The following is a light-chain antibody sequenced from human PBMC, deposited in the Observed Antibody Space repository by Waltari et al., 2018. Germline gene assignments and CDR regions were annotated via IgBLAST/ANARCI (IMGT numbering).Light chain of an antibody. J-gene: IGKJ2*01. CDR1: QSLAFSDGKTY. CDR3: MEGAQWYT. Sequence: DVVLTQSTLSLSVTLGQSASVSCRSSQSLAFSDGKTYLNWFHQRPGQSPRRLIYKVSNRESGVPDRISGSGSGTDFALKISRVEAEDVGVYYCMEGAQWYTFGQGTKLEIK. CDR2: KVS. V-gene: IGKV2-30*01.